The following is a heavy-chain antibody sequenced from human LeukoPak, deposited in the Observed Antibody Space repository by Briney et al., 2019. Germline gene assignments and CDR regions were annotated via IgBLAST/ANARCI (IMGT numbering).Heavy chain of an antibody. CDR1: GGSISYYY. J-gene: IGHJ4*02. Sequence: SETLSLTCTVSGGSISYYYWSWIRQSPGKGLEWIGYIYYSGTTNYNPSLKSRVTISVDTSKNQFPLKLSSVTAADTAVYYCARDYYFDYWGQGTLVTVSS. CDR3: ARDYYFDY. CDR2: IYYSGTT. V-gene: IGHV4-59*01.